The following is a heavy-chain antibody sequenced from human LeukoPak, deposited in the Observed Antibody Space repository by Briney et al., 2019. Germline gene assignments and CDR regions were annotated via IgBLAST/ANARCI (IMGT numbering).Heavy chain of an antibody. V-gene: IGHV3-7*03. CDR3: VGGIGWQPDY. Sequence: GGSLRLSCAASPGITFSDYWMNWVRQAPGKGLEWVAIIRQDGRETLYLDSVRGRFTISRDNAKSSVYLEINSLRAEDAAVYYCVGGIGWQPDYWGQGTLVTVSS. CDR1: PGITFSDYW. J-gene: IGHJ4*02. CDR2: IRQDGRET. D-gene: IGHD6-19*01.